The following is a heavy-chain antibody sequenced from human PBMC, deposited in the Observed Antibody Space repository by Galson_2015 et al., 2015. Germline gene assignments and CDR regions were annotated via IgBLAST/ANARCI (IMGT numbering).Heavy chain of an antibody. CDR1: GFTFSSYA. D-gene: IGHD3-22*01. V-gene: IGHV3-23*01. CDR3: AKDERYYYDTPDGASDI. Sequence: SLRLSCAASGFTFSSYAMSWVRQAPGKGLEWVSAISGSGGSTYYADSVKGRFTISRDNSKNTLYLQMNSLRAEDTAVYYCAKDERYYYDTPDGASDIWGQGTMVTVSS. CDR2: ISGSGGST. J-gene: IGHJ3*02.